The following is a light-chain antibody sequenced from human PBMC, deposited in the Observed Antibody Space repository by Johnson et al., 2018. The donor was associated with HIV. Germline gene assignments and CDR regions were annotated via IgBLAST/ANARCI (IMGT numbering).Light chain of an antibody. J-gene: IGLJ1*01. V-gene: IGLV1-51*02. CDR3: GTWDSSLSAGF. CDR1: SSNIGNNY. Sequence: QPVLTQPPSVSAAPGQKVTISCSGSSSNIGNNYVSWYQQLPGTAPKLLIYENNKRPSGIPDRFSGSKSGTSATLGSTGLQAGDEADYYCGTWDSSLSAGFFGTGTKVTVL. CDR2: ENN.